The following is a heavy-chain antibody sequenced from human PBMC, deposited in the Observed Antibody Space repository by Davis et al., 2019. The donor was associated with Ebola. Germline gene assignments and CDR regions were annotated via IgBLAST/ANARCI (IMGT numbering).Heavy chain of an antibody. V-gene: IGHV3-48*03. CDR2: IDSSASTT. J-gene: IGHJ5*02. CDR1: EFTFSSYE. D-gene: IGHD6-19*01. CDR3: AKDSGWQMSP. Sequence: PGGSLRLSCAASEFTFSSYEMNWVRQAPGKGLEWVSYIDSSASTTYYADSVKGRFTISRDNAKNSLYLQMNSLTVEDTAIYYCAKDSGWQMSPWGQGTLVIVSS.